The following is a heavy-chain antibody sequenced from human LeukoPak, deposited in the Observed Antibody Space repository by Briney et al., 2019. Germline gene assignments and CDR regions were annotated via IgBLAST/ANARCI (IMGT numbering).Heavy chain of an antibody. CDR1: GFTFSSYA. D-gene: IGHD3-3*01. Sequence: GGSLRLSCAVSGFTFSSYAMSWVRQAPGKGLEWVSSISFSGDKRGDNTYYADSVRGRFSISRDNSQNTVFLQMSSLRVDDTAAYYCVGTTVLGVISTIEWGQGTLVTVSS. V-gene: IGHV3-23*01. CDR2: ISFSGDKRGDNT. J-gene: IGHJ4*02. CDR3: VGTTVLGVISTIE.